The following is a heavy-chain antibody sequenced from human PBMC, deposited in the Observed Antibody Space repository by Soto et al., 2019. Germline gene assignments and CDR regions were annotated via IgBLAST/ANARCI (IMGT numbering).Heavy chain of an antibody. CDR2: IKQDGSEK. D-gene: IGHD3-10*01. J-gene: IGHJ6*02. CDR1: GFTFSSYW. V-gene: IGHV3-7*04. CDR3: ARDGSGSLYYYYGMDV. Sequence: GGSLRLSCAASGFTFSSYWMSWVRQAPGKGLEWVANIKQDGSEKYYVDSVKGRFTTSRDNAKNSLYLQMNSLRAEDTAVYYCARDGSGSLYYYYGMDVWGQGTTVTSP.